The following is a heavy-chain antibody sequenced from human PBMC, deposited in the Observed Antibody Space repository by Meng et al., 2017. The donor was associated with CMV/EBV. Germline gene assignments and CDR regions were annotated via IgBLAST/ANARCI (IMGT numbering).Heavy chain of an antibody. CDR3: ARSLGARRTGIAAAGFDY. V-gene: IGHV1-8*03. D-gene: IGHD6-13*01. CDR2: MNPNSGNT. CDR1: GYTFTSYD. J-gene: IGHJ4*02. Sequence: ASVKVSCKASGYTFTSYDINWVRQATGQGLEWMGWMNPNSGNTGYAQKFQGRVTITRNTSISTAYMELCSLRSEDTAVYYCARSLGARRTGIAAAGFDYWGQGTLVTVSS.